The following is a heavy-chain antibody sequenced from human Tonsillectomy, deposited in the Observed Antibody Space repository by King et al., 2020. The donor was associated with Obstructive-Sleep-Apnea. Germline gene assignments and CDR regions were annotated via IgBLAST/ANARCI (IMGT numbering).Heavy chain of an antibody. J-gene: IGHJ4*02. CDR1: GYTFISYY. Sequence: QLVQSGAEVKKPGASVKVSCKASGYTFISYYMHWVRQAPGQGLEWMGIINPSGGSTSYAQKFQGRVTMTRDTSTSTVYMELSSLRSEDTAVYYCARGINKAYYDILTAYPYWGQGTLVTVSS. CDR3: ARGINKAYYDILTAYPY. CDR2: INPSGGST. D-gene: IGHD3-9*01. V-gene: IGHV1-46*01.